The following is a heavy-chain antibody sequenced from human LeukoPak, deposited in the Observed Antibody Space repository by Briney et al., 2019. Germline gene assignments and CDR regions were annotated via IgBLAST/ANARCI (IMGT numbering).Heavy chain of an antibody. D-gene: IGHD3-3*01. J-gene: IGHJ4*02. V-gene: IGHV1-46*01. CDR3: ARDLQGGYYDFWSGYSGFDY. Sequence: ASVKVSCKASGYTFTSYYMHWVRQAPGQGLEWMGIINPSGGSTSYAQKFQGRVTMTRDMSTSTVYMELSSLRSEDTAVYYCARDLQGGYYDFWSGYSGFDYWGQGTLVTVSS. CDR1: GYTFTSYY. CDR2: INPSGGST.